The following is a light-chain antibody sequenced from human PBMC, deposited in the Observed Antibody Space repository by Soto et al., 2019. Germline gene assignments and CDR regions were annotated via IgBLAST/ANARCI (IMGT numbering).Light chain of an antibody. V-gene: IGKV1-33*01. CDR3: QQYDNLPPFT. J-gene: IGKJ3*01. CDR1: QDISNY. Sequence: DIQMTQSPSSLSASVGDRVTITCQASQDISNYLNWYQQKPGKAPKLLIYDASNLETGVPSRFSGSGSGTDFTFTISSQQPEVIATYYCQQYDNLPPFTFGPGTKVDIK. CDR2: DAS.